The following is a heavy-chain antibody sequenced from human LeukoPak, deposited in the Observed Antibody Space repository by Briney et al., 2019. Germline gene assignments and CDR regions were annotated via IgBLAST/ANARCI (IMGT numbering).Heavy chain of an antibody. J-gene: IGHJ6*02. D-gene: IGHD5-24*01. CDR3: AKDLLDGYNSYYYYGMDV. V-gene: IGHV3-23*01. CDR2: ISGSGGST. CDR1: GFTFSSYA. Sequence: GRSLRLSCAASGFTFSSYAMSWVRQAPGKGLEWVSAISGSGGSTYYADSVKGRFTISRDNSKNTLYLQMNSLRAEDTAVYYCAKDLLDGYNSYYYYGMDVWGQGTTVTVSS.